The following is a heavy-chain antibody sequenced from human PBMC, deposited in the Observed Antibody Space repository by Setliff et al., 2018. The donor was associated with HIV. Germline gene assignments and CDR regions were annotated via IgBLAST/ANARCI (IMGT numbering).Heavy chain of an antibody. V-gene: IGHV1-69*06. CDR2: IVLMSGTA. J-gene: IGHJ6*02. CDR1: GDTFSNYV. D-gene: IGHD3-10*02. Sequence: ASVKVSCKASGDTFSNYVLSWVRQAPGQGLEWTGGIVLMSGTADYAQKFHGRVTITADKSTSTAYMELSSLRSEDTAVYYCARGQKMYFMITMLGGYYYYHMDVWGQGTTVTVSS. CDR3: ARGQKMYFMITMLGGYYYYHMDV.